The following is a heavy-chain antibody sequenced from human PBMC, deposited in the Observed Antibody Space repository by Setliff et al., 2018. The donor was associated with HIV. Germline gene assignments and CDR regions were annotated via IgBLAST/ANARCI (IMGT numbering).Heavy chain of an antibody. J-gene: IGHJ4*02. CDR2: IFRSGST. D-gene: IGHD5-18*01. V-gene: IGHV4-39*01. Sequence: PSETLSLTCTVPGGSISSNNYYWGWIRQPPGKGLEWIGSIFRSGSTYYNPSLKSRVTISVDTSKNHFSLKLRSVTAADTAVYYCARHLLRGYIYIVFDYWGQGTLVTVSS. CDR3: ARHLLRGYIYIVFDY. CDR1: GGSISSNNYY.